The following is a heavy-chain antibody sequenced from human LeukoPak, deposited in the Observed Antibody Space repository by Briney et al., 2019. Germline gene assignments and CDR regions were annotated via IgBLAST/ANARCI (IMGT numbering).Heavy chain of an antibody. D-gene: IGHD3-16*02. CDR1: GFTFGIYA. V-gene: IGHV3-48*04. J-gene: IGHJ4*02. CDR3: ARHRTASDY. CDR2: IGPSGSNM. Sequence: SGGSLRLSCAASGFTFGIYAINWVRQAPGKGLEWIAYIGPSGSNMYYADSVKGRFTISRDNAKNSLSLQMNSLRAEDTAVYYCARHRTASDYWGQGTLVTVSS.